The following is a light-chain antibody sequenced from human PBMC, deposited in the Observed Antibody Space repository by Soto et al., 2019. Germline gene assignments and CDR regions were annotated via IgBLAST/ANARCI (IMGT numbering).Light chain of an antibody. V-gene: IGLV2-14*03. CDR2: DVN. Sequence: QSALTQPASVSGSPGQSITISCTGTSRDVGGYSYVSWYQQHPGKAPKLMIYDVNNRPSGVSDRFSGSKSGNTASLTISGLQAEDESDYYCSPFTSYSTLVFGGGTKVTVL. CDR3: SPFTSYSTLV. J-gene: IGLJ2*01. CDR1: SRDVGGYSY.